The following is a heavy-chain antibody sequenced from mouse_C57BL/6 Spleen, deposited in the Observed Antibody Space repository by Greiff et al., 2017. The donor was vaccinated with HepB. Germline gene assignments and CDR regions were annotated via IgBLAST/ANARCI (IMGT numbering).Heavy chain of an antibody. CDR3: ARSVDYGSSRYFDV. J-gene: IGHJ1*03. Sequence: EVKLVESGAELVKPGASVKLSCTASGFNIKDYYMHWVKQRTEQGLEWIGRIDLEVGVTKYAPKSQGKATITADTSPNTAYLQLSSLTSEDTAVYYCARSVDYGSSRYFDVWGKGTTVTVSS. CDR1: GFNIKDYY. D-gene: IGHD1-1*01. CDR2: IDLEVGVT. V-gene: IGHV14-2*01.